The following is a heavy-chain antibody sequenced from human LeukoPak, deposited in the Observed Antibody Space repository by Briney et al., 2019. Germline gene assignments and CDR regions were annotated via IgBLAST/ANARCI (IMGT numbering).Heavy chain of an antibody. J-gene: IGHJ4*02. Sequence: GGSLRLSCTASGLTLSSYWMHWVRQAPGKGLVWVSHINTDGTATTYADSVKGRFTISRDNAKNTLYLQMNSLRAEDTAVYYCVRDSNLSFDYWGQGALVTVSS. D-gene: IGHD1-14*01. CDR3: VRDSNLSFDY. V-gene: IGHV3-74*01. CDR2: INTDGTAT. CDR1: GLTLSSYW.